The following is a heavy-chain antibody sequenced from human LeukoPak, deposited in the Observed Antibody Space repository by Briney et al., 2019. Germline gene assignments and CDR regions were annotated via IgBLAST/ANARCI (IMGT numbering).Heavy chain of an antibody. CDR2: ISAYNGNT. V-gene: IGHV1-18*01. Sequence: ASVKVSCKASGYTFTRYGIGWVRQAPGQGPEWMGWISAYNGNTNYEQKFQGRVTMTTDTSTSTAYMELRRLRSDDTAVYYCARVGDYYYGSGSYQSGFDYWGQGTLVTVSS. CDR1: GYTFTRYG. J-gene: IGHJ4*02. CDR3: ARVGDYYYGSGSYQSGFDY. D-gene: IGHD3-10*01.